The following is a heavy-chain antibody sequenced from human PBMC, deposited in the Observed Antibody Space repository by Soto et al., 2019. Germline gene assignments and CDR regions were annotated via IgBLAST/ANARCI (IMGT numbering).Heavy chain of an antibody. D-gene: IGHD2-2*02. CDR1: GFTFSYYY. CDR2: ISSSSSYT. Sequence: GGSLRLSCAASGFTFSYYYMSWIRQAPGKGLEWVSYISSSSSYTNYVDSVKGRFTISRDNAKNSLYLQMNSLRAEDTAVYYCAREFCTSCYKVGWFDPWGQGTLVTVSS. J-gene: IGHJ5*02. CDR3: AREFCTSCYKVGWFDP. V-gene: IGHV3-11*06.